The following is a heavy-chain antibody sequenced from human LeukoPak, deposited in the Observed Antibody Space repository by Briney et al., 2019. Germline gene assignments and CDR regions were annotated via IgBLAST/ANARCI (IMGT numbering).Heavy chain of an antibody. V-gene: IGHV4-34*01. Sequence: PSETLSLTFAVCGGSFSGYYWSWIRQPPGKGLEWIGEINHSGSTNYNPSLKSRVTISVDTSKNQFSLKLSSVTAADTAVYYCARISPYCSGGSCYSLVRFDPWGQGTLVTVSS. CDR2: INHSGST. CDR1: GGSFSGYY. D-gene: IGHD2-15*01. CDR3: ARISPYCSGGSCYSLVRFDP. J-gene: IGHJ5*02.